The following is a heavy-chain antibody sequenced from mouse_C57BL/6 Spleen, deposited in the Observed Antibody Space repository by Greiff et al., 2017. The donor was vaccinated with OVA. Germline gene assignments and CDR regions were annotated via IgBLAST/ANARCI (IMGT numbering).Heavy chain of an antibody. Sequence: VQLQQSGAELVRPGASVKLSCTASGFNIKDDYMHWVKQRPEQGLEWIGWIDPENGDTEYAPKFQGKATITADTSSNTAYLQLSSLTSEDTAVYYCTTLYSNYEYFDVWGTGTTVTVSS. V-gene: IGHV14-4*01. D-gene: IGHD2-5*01. CDR3: TTLYSNYEYFDV. CDR2: IDPENGDT. CDR1: GFNIKDDY. J-gene: IGHJ1*03.